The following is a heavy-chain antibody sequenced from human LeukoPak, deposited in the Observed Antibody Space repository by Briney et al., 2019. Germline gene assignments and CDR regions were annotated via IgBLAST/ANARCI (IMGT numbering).Heavy chain of an antibody. Sequence: SVKVSCKASGGTLSSYAISWVRQAPGQGLEWMGGIIPIFGTANYAQKFQGRVTITADESTSTAYMELSSLRSEDTAVYYCARGKGIAAAGWYYSDYWGQGTLVTVSS. CDR3: ARGKGIAAAGWYYSDY. CDR2: IIPIFGTA. V-gene: IGHV1-69*13. D-gene: IGHD6-13*01. J-gene: IGHJ4*02. CDR1: GGTLSSYA.